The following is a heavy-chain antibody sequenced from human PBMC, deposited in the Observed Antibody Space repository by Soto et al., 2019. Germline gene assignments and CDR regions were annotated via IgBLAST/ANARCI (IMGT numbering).Heavy chain of an antibody. Sequence: GGSLRLSCAASGFTFSSYGMHWVRQAPGKGLEWVAVISYDGSNKYYADSVKGRFTISRDNSKNTLYLQMNSLRAEDTAVYYCAKAVVVVVAGTAGRYMDVWGKGTTVTVSS. CDR3: AKAVVVVVAGTAGRYMDV. D-gene: IGHD2-15*01. CDR1: GFTFSSYG. CDR2: ISYDGSNK. J-gene: IGHJ6*03. V-gene: IGHV3-30*18.